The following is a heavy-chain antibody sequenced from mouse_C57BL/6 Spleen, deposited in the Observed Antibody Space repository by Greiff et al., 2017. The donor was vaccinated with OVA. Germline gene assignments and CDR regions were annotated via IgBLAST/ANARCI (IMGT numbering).Heavy chain of an antibody. J-gene: IGHJ4*01. CDR1: GYTFTSYW. Sequence: VQLQQPGAELVKPGASVKLSCKASGYTFTSYWMQWVKQRPGQGLEWIGEIDPSDSYTNYNQKFKGKATLTVDTSSSTAYMQLSSLTSEDSAVYYCARRDGDAMDYWGQGTSVTVSS. D-gene: IGHD2-3*01. CDR2: IDPSDSYT. V-gene: IGHV1-50*01. CDR3: ARRDGDAMDY.